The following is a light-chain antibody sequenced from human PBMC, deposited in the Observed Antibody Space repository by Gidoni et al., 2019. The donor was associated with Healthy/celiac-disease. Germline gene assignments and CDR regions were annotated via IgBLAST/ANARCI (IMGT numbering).Light chain of an antibody. CDR3: EVWDSSSDHGV. Sequence: SYVLPQPPSVSVAPGQTARITCGGTNIGSKRGHWYQQKPGQAPVLVIYYDSDRPSGTPERFSGANSGNTATLTISRVEAGDEADYYCEVWDSSSDHGVFGGGTKLTVL. V-gene: IGLV3-21*04. CDR2: YDS. J-gene: IGLJ3*02. CDR1: NIGSKR.